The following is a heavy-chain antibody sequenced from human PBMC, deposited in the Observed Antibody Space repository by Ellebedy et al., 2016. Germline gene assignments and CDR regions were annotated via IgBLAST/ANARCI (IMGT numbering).Heavy chain of an antibody. D-gene: IGHD1-14*01. CDR2: IYAGGST. CDR1: GFTFSDYA. CDR3: ARGNTIPGPEPLDY. J-gene: IGHJ4*02. V-gene: IGHV3-23*03. Sequence: GGSLRLSCAASGFTFSDYAMSWVRQAPGKGLEWVSVIYAGGSTFYADSVKGRFTISRDNSKNTLYLQMNRLRAEDTAVYYCARGNTIPGPEPLDYWGQGTLITVSS.